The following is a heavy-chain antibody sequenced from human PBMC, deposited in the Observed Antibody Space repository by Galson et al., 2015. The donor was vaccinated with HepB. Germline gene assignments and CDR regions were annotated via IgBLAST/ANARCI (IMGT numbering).Heavy chain of an antibody. D-gene: IGHD3-22*01. V-gene: IGHV3-23*01. CDR3: AKVKGSHFYDSSSNYRESYWYFDL. J-gene: IGHJ2*01. Sequence: SLRLSCAASGFTFSNYAMSWVRQAPGKGLEWVSAIRGNGDRTYYADSVKGRFTISRDDSKNTLYLQMNSLRVEDTAVYFCAKVKGSHFYDSSSNYRESYWYFDLWGRGTLVTVSS. CDR1: GFTFSNYA. CDR2: IRGNGDRT.